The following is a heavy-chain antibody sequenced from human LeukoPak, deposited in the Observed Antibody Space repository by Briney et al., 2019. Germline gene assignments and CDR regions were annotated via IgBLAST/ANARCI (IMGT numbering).Heavy chain of an antibody. D-gene: IGHD3-9*01. V-gene: IGHV4-4*07. CDR1: SDSISGYS. CDR3: AKERRHFYRESTGFYPTGFYVDN. J-gene: IGHJ4*02. Sequence: SETLSLTCTVSSDSISGYSWNWIRQPAGKGLEWIGRMDPSESNNFIPSLKSRLTMSADTSKNQLSLKLTSVTAADTAVYYCAKERRHFYRESTGFYPTGFYVDNWGRGIMVTVS. CDR2: MDPSESN.